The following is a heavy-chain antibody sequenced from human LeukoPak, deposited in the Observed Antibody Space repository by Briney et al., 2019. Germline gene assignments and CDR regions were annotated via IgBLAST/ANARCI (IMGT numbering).Heavy chain of an antibody. V-gene: IGHV4-38-2*02. J-gene: IGHJ5*02. CDR2: IYHSGST. CDR1: HYSISSGYY. Sequence: SETLSLTCTVSHYSISSGYYWGGIRQPPEKGLEWIGSIYHSGSTFYNPTLKSRVTISVDTSKNQFSLKLNSVTAADTAVYYCARVPHGETIFGVVLYWFDPWGQGTLVTVFS. D-gene: IGHD3-3*01. CDR3: ARVPHGETIFGVVLYWFDP.